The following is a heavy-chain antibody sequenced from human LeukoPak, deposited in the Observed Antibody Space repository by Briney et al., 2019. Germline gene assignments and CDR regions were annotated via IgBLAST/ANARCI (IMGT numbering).Heavy chain of an antibody. CDR2: VKSKTDGGTI. J-gene: IGHJ4*02. V-gene: IGHV3-15*01. CDR1: GFIFSNAW. D-gene: IGHD3-9*01. CDR3: ATRYEILTGYYSQLDH. Sequence: GESLRLSCAASGFIFSNAWMTWVRQAPGKGLEWVGRVKSKTDGGTIDYAAPVKGRFTMSRDDSKDTLYLHMNSLETEDTGVYYCATRYEILTGYYSQLDHWGQGTLVTVSS.